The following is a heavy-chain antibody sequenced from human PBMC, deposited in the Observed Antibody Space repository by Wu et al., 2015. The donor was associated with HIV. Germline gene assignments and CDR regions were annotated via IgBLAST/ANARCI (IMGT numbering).Heavy chain of an antibody. J-gene: IGHJ4*02. CDR3: ARDSLGYKYGYLVY. D-gene: IGHD5-12*01. CDR2: INPNSGGT. V-gene: IGHV1-2*02. CDR1: GYTFSDYY. Sequence: QVHLVQSGAEVRKPGASVKVSCKASGYTFSDYYMHWVRQAPGQGLEWMGWINPNSGGTKYAQKFQGRVTMTGDTSISTAYMELSRLRFDDTAVYYCARDSLGYKYGYLVYWGQGTLVTVSS.